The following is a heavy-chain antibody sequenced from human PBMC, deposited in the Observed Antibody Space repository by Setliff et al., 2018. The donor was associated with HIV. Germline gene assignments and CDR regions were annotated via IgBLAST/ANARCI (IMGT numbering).Heavy chain of an antibody. CDR2: ISGSGDSR. J-gene: IGHJ3*01. V-gene: IGHV3-48*03. CDR1: GFTFSGFE. D-gene: IGHD6-13*01. CDR3: ARDLYGVSATAFDV. Sequence: GESLKISCAASGFTFSGFEMNWVRQAPGKGLEWVSYISGSGDSRAYADSVKGRFTISRDNAKNSLYLQMNSLRVDDTAVYYCARDLYGVSATAFDVWGQGTMVTVSS.